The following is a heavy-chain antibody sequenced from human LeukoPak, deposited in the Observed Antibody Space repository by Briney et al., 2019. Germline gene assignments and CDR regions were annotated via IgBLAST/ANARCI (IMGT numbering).Heavy chain of an antibody. J-gene: IGHJ4*02. CDR1: GFTFDDYA. CDR2: ISWNSGSI. V-gene: IGHV3-9*03. D-gene: IGHD3-3*01. CDR3: AKGGGYDFWSGYYDY. Sequence: PGGSLRLSCAASGFTFDDYAMHWVRQAPGKGLEWVSGISWNSGSIGYADSVKGRFTISRDNAKNSLYLQMNSLRAEDMALYYCAKGGGYDFWSGYYDYWGQGTLVIVSS.